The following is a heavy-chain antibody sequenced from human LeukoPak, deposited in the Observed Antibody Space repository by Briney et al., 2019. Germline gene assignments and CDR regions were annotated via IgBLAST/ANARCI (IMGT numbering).Heavy chain of an antibody. Sequence: GGSLRLSCAASGFTFSSYEMKWVRLAPGKGLEWVSYISSSGTNIYYADSVKGRFTISRDNAKNSLYLQMNSLRAEDTAVYYCASELRIDGFWSGSNLLDYWGQGTLVTVSS. CDR3: ASELRIDGFWSGSNLLDY. CDR2: ISSSGTNI. CDR1: GFTFSSYE. V-gene: IGHV3-48*03. J-gene: IGHJ4*02. D-gene: IGHD3-3*01.